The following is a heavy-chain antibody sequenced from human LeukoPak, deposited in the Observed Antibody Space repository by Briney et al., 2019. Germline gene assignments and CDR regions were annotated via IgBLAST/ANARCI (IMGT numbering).Heavy chain of an antibody. V-gene: IGHV3-23*01. J-gene: IGHJ4*02. CDR1: GFTFSSYA. CDR2: ISGSGGST. CDR3: AKEPVVPAAIPCYFDY. Sequence: GGSLRLSCAASGFTFSSYAMSWVRQAPGKGLEWVSAISGSGGSTYYADSVKGRFTISRDNSKNTLYLQMNSLRAEDTAVYYCAKEPVVPAAIPCYFDYWGQGTLVTVSS. D-gene: IGHD2-2*02.